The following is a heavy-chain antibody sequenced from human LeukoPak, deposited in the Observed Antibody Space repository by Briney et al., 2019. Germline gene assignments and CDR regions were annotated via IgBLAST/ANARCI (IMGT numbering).Heavy chain of an antibody. J-gene: IGHJ3*01. Sequence: PSETLSLTCTVSGGSISSYYWSWVRQPPGKGLEWIGFVYYTGSTNYSPSLRSRVTISVDTSKNQFSLKLRSVTAADTAVYYCARISSSNWYNERGAFDVWGQGTMVTVSS. CDR1: GGSISSYY. D-gene: IGHD6-13*01. CDR2: VYYTGST. CDR3: ARISSSNWYNERGAFDV. V-gene: IGHV4-59*01.